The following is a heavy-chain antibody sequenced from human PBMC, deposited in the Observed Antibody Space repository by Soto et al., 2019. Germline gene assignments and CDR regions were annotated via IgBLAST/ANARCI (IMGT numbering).Heavy chain of an antibody. Sequence: ASVKVSCKASGYTFTSYGISWVRQAPGQGLEWMGWISAYNGNTNYAQKLQGRVTMTTDTSTSTAYMELRSLRSDDTAVYYCASKYELFYYYGIDVRGQGTTVTVSS. D-gene: IGHD1-26*01. J-gene: IGHJ6*02. V-gene: IGHV1-18*04. CDR1: GYTFTSYG. CDR2: ISAYNGNT. CDR3: ASKYELFYYYGIDV.